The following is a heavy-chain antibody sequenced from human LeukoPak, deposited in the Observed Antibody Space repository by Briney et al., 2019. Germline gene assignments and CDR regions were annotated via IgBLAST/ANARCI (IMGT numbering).Heavy chain of an antibody. CDR2: IYSGGST. CDR1: GFTVSSNY. V-gene: IGHV3-66*01. CDR3: ARDGYSSSSGSNYCYYGMDV. Sequence: PGGSLRLSCAASGFTVSSNYMSWVRQAPGKGLEWVSVIYSGGSTYYADSVKGRFTISRDNSKNTLYLQMNSLRAEDTAVYYCARDGYSSSSGSNYCYYGMDVWGQGTTVTVSS. J-gene: IGHJ6*02. D-gene: IGHD6-6*01.